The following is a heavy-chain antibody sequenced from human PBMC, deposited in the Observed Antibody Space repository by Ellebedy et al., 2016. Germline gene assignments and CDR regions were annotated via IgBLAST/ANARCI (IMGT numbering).Heavy chain of an antibody. CDR3: ARQRPNAFDY. V-gene: IGHV1-46*01. J-gene: IGHJ4*02. Sequence: ASVKVSCXASGYIFTRYCIHWVRQAPGQGLEWMGIINPSGGSTSYAQKFQGRVTMTRDASTSTIFMELSSLRSEDTAVYFCARQRPNAFDYWGQGTLVTVSS. CDR2: INPSGGST. CDR1: GYIFTRYC.